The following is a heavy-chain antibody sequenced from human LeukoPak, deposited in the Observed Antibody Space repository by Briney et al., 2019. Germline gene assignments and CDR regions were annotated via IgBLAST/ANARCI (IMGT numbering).Heavy chain of an antibody. V-gene: IGHV3-9*01. CDR1: GFTFDDYA. D-gene: IGHD3-10*01. CDR3: ATDSMLVSGSGSYFDY. CDR2: ISWNSGSI. Sequence: GRSLRLSCAASGFTFDDYAMHWVRQGPGKGLEWFSGISWNSGSIVYADSVKGRFTISRDNAKNSLYLQMDTLRPEDTALYYCATDSMLVSGSGSYFDYWGQGTLVTVSS. J-gene: IGHJ4*02.